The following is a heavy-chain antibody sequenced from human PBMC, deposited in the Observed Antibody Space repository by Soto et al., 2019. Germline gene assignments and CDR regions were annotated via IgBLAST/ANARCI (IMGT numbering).Heavy chain of an antibody. CDR2: ISAYNGNT. V-gene: IGHV1-18*01. Sequence: GASVKVSCKASGYTFTSYGISWVRQAPGQGLEWMGWISAYNGNTNYAQKLQGRVTMTTDTSTSTAYMELRSLRSDDTAVYYCARDPSPYYDFWSGYYTGSSGYYYGMDVWGQGTTVTVSS. J-gene: IGHJ6*02. CDR1: GYTFTSYG. CDR3: ARDPSPYYDFWSGYYTGSSGYYYGMDV. D-gene: IGHD3-3*01.